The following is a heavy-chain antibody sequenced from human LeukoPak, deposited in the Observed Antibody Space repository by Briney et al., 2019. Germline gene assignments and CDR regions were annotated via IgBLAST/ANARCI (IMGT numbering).Heavy chain of an antibody. V-gene: IGHV3-53*01. Sequence: GGSLGLSCAASGFTVSSNYMSWVRQAPGKGLEWVSVIYSGGSTYYADSVKGRFTISRDNSKNTLYLQMNSLRAEDTAVYYCARTGRGSSGYYFHYWGQGTLVTVSS. CDR2: IYSGGST. J-gene: IGHJ4*02. CDR3: ARTGRGSSGYYFHY. D-gene: IGHD3-22*01. CDR1: GFTVSSNY.